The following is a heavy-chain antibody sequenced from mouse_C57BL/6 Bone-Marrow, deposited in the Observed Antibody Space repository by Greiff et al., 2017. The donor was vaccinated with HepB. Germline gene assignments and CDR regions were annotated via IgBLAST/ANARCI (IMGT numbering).Heavy chain of an antibody. CDR1: GFTFSDYG. CDR3: ARDSNYVGRYFDV. J-gene: IGHJ1*03. V-gene: IGHV5-17*01. D-gene: IGHD2-5*01. CDR2: ISSGSSTI. Sequence: DVKLQESGGGLVKPGGSLKLSCAASGFTFSDYGMHWVRQAPEKGLEWVAYISSGSSTIYYADTVKGRFTISRDNAKNTLFLQMTSLRSEDTAMYYCARDSNYVGRYFDVWGTGTTVTVSS.